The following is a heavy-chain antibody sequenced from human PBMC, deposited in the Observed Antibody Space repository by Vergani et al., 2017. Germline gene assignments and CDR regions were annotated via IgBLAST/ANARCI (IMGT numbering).Heavy chain of an antibody. D-gene: IGHD3-22*01. CDR3: ARATTSYYYDAGDY. V-gene: IGHV3-30-3*01. CDR2: ISYDGSTK. J-gene: IGHJ4*02. CDR1: GFTFSNYA. Sequence: QVQLVESGGGVVQPGRSLRLSCAASGFTFSNYAIHWVRQAPGKGLEWVAVISYDGSTKYYADSVKGRFTISRDNSKNTLYLQMNSLRGEDTAVYYCARATTSYYYDAGDYWGQGTLVTVSS.